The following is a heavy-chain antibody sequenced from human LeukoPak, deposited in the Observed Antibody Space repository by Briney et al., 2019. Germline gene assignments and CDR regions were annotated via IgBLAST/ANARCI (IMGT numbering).Heavy chain of an antibody. J-gene: IGHJ4*02. V-gene: IGHV4-34*01. CDR3: ARGGGVWGSYRRRFDY. CDR2: INHSGST. D-gene: IGHD3-16*02. Sequence: PSETLSLTCAVYGGSFSGYYWSWIRQPPGKGLEWIGEINHSGSTNYNPSLKSRVTISVDTFKNQFSLKLSSVTAADTAVYYCARGGGVWGSYRRRFDYWGQGTLVTVSS. CDR1: GGSFSGYY.